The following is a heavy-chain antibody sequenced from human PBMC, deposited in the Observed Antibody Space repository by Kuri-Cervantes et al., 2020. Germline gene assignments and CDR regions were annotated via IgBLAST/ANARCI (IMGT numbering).Heavy chain of an antibody. D-gene: IGHD3-9*01. V-gene: IGHV3-23*01. Sequence: GESLKISCAASGFTFSSYAMSWVRQAPGKGLEWVSAISGSGGSTYYADSVKGRLTISRDNSKNTLYLQMNSLRAEDTAVYYCARIGTGYKFRFDPWGQGTLVTVSS. CDR3: ARIGTGYKFRFDP. CDR1: GFTFSSYA. CDR2: ISGSGGST. J-gene: IGHJ5*02.